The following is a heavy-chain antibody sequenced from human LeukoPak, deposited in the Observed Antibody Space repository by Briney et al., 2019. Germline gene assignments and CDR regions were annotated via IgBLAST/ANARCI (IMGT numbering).Heavy chain of an antibody. Sequence: PGGSLRLSCAASGFTFSSYGMHWVRQTPGKGLVWVSAISPDGTTTRYADYVKGRITISRDNAKNTVYLQMNSLRGEDTAVYYCTRDRTTVTLFDYWGQGTLVTVSS. CDR3: TRDRTTVTLFDY. CDR1: GFTFSSYG. D-gene: IGHD4-17*01. CDR2: ISPDGTTT. J-gene: IGHJ4*02. V-gene: IGHV3-74*01.